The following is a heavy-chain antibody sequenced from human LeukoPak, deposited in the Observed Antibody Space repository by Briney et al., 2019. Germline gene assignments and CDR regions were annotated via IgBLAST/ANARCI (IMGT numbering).Heavy chain of an antibody. J-gene: IGHJ3*01. V-gene: IGHV4-59*01. D-gene: IGHD2-2*01. CDR2: IYYSGST. Sequence: SETLSLTCTVSGGPISYYYWSWIRQPPGKGLEWIGYIYYSGSTNYNPSLKSRVTISVDTSKNQFSLNLTSVTTADTAVYYCARVSCSSTSCPRRDALDVWGQGTMVTVSS. CDR3: ARVSCSSTSCPRRDALDV. CDR1: GGPISYYY.